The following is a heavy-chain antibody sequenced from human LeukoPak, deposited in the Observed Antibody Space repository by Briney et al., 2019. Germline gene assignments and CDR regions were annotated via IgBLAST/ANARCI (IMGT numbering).Heavy chain of an antibody. Sequence: GGSLRLSCAASGFTFSHYSMNWVRQAPGKGLEWVSSITSSSSYIYFGDSVRGRFTISRDNAKYSLYLEMESLRAEDTAVYFCARQRLPQPDAFDLWGQGTMVIVSS. V-gene: IGHV3-21*01. CDR2: ITSSSSYI. D-gene: IGHD2-21*02. J-gene: IGHJ3*01. CDR3: ARQRLPQPDAFDL. CDR1: GFTFSHYS.